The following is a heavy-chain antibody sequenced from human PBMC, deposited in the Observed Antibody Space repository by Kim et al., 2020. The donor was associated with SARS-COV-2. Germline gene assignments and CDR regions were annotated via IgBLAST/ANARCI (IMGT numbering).Heavy chain of an antibody. CDR1: GYTFTSYG. Sequence: ASVKVSCKASGYTFTSYGISWVRQAPGQGLEWMGWISAYNGNTNYAQKLQGRVTMTTDTSTSTAYMELRSLRSDDTAVYYCARDRPSSWDIEYAFDIWGQGTMVTVSS. J-gene: IGHJ3*02. CDR3: ARDRPSSWDIEYAFDI. D-gene: IGHD6-13*01. CDR2: ISAYNGNT. V-gene: IGHV1-18*04.